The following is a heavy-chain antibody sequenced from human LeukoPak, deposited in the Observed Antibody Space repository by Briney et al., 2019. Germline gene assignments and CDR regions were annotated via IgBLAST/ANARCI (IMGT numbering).Heavy chain of an antibody. V-gene: IGHV1-46*01. J-gene: IGHJ4*02. CDR3: AREGYCSGGSCYFVDH. CDR2: ITPSGGST. CDR1: GYTFTSYD. Sequence: ASVKVSCKASGYTFTSYDMHWVRQAPGRGLEWMGIITPSGGSTTYAQKFQGRITMTRDTSTRTIYMELSSLRSEDTAVYYCAREGYCSGGSCYFVDHWGQGTLVTVSS. D-gene: IGHD2-15*01.